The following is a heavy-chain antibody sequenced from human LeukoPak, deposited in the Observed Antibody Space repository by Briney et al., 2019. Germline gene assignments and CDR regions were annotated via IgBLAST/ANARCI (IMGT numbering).Heavy chain of an antibody. CDR3: AHLYSSGWYVENWFDP. CDR1: GFSLSTSGVG. D-gene: IGHD6-19*01. Sequence: GSGPTLVNPTQTLTLTCTFSGFSLSTSGVGVGWIRQPPGKALEWLARIYWDEDKRYSPSLKSRLTVTKDTPKNKVVLTMTNMDPEDTATYYCAHLYSSGWYVENWFDPWGQGTLVTVSS. CDR2: IYWDEDK. J-gene: IGHJ5*02. V-gene: IGHV2-5*02.